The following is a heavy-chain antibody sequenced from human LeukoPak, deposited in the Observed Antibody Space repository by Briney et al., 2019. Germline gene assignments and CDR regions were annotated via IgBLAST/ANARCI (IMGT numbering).Heavy chain of an antibody. CDR1: GFTFDDYA. CDR3: ARDLLHAFDI. J-gene: IGHJ3*02. Sequence: PGRSPRLSCAASGFTFDDYAMHWVRQAPGKGLEWVSGISWNSGSIGYADSVKGRFTISRDNAKNTLYLQMNSLRAEDTAVYYCARDLLHAFDIWGQGTMVTVSS. V-gene: IGHV3-9*01. CDR2: ISWNSGSI.